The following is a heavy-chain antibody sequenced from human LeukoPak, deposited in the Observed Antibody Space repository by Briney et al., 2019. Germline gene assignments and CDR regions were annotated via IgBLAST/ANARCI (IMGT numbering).Heavy chain of an antibody. CDR3: AKDATPRNGISDNFDR. CDR2: VGGGIDI. CDR1: GLTFSVHG. Sequence: PGGSLTLSRVATGLTFSVHGMTWVRQAPGEGLEWVSSVGGGIDIYYADSVKGRFTASRDDSMKTVYLQMNSLRAEDTAVYYCAKDATPRNGISDNFDRWGEGTPVTVSS. D-gene: IGHD2-8*01. J-gene: IGHJ4*02. V-gene: IGHV3-23*01.